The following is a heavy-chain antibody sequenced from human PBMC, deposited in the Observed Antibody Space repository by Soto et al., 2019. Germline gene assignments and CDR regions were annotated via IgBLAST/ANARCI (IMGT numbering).Heavy chain of an antibody. CDR3: AKDRAIRPGSDFDY. CDR1: GFTFSNYA. CDR2: ISGSGGST. J-gene: IGHJ4*02. V-gene: IGHV3-23*01. D-gene: IGHD3-9*01. Sequence: PGGSLRLSCAASGFTFSNYAMSWVRQAPGKGLEWVSAISGSGGSTYYADSVEGRFTISRDNSKNTLYLRMNSLRAEDTAVFYCAKDRAIRPGSDFDYRGQGTQVTVSS.